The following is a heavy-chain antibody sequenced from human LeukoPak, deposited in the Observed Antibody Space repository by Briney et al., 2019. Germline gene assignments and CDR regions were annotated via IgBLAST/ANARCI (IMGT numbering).Heavy chain of an antibody. CDR3: TTVTSVAPR. J-gene: IGHJ4*02. Sequence: GGSLRLSCAASGFTFTSAWMTWVRQAPGKGLEGVGRVKSKADGGTPDYAAPVKGRFSISRDDSKNILYLQMDSLRTDDTAVYYCTTVTSVAPRWGQGTLVTVSS. V-gene: IGHV3-15*01. CDR1: GFTFTSAW. CDR2: VKSKADGGTP. D-gene: IGHD6-19*01.